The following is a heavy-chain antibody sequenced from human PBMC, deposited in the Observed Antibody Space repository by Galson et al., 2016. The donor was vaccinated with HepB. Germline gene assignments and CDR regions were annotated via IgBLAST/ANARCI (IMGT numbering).Heavy chain of an antibody. D-gene: IGHD6-19*01. Sequence: TLSLTCTVSGGSISSGAYYWNWIRQHPGKGLEWIGYINYSGSTYYNPSLESRVTISVDTSKNQFSLKLSSVTAAATAVFYCARGSSGWDAFDIRGQGTMVTVSS. J-gene: IGHJ3*02. CDR1: GGSISSGAYY. CDR2: INYSGST. CDR3: ARGSSGWDAFDI. V-gene: IGHV4-31*03.